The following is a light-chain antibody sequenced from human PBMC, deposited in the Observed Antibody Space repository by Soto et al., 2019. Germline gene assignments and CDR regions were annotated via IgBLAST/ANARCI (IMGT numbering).Light chain of an antibody. CDR1: SSTIGSNY. CDR3: AAWDDRLSSHV. J-gene: IGLJ1*01. CDR2: RND. V-gene: IGLV1-47*01. Sequence: QSVLTQPPSASGTPGQRVTISCSGSSSTIGSNYVYWYQQLPGTAPKLLIHRNDQRPSGVPERFSGSKSGTSASLAISGLRSEDEAAYHCAAWDDRLSSHVFGSGTKVTV.